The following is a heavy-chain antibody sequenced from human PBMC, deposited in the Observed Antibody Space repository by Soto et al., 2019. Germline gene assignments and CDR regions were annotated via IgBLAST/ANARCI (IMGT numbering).Heavy chain of an antibody. CDR2: IYPGDSDT. Sequence: SLTISYKGSRYSFTTYWIGWVRQMPGKGLEWMGIIYPGDSDTRYSPSFQGQVTISADMSISTAYLQWSSLKASDTAMYFWARKSSRWSIPQLWGKGTLVTGSS. CDR1: RYSFTTYW. V-gene: IGHV5-51*01. CDR3: ARKSSRWSIPQL. J-gene: IGHJ4*02. D-gene: IGHD6-13*01.